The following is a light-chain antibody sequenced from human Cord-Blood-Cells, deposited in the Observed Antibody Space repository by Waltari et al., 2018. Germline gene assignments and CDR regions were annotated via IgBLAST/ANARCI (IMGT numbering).Light chain of an antibody. J-gene: IGKJ1*01. V-gene: IGKV1-5*03. CDR3: QQYNSYPWT. Sequence: DIQMTQSPSTLSASVGDRVTITCLASQSISSLLAWYQQKPGKAPKLLIYKASSLESGVPSRFSGSGSGTEFTLTISSLQPDDFATYYCQQYNSYPWTFGQGTKVEIK. CDR2: KAS. CDR1: QSISSL.